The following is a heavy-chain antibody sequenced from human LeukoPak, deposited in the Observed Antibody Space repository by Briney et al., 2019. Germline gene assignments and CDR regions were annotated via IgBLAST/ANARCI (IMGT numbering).Heavy chain of an antibody. CDR2: ISSGSSYI. Sequence: GGSLRLSCAASGFTFSSYSMNWVRQAPGKGLAWVSSISSGSSYIYYADSVKGRFTISRDNAKNSLYLQMNSLRAEDTAVYCCASDSGGWYQYYQHWGQGTLVTVSS. V-gene: IGHV3-21*01. CDR3: ASDSGGWYQYYQH. J-gene: IGHJ1*01. D-gene: IGHD6-19*01. CDR1: GFTFSSYS.